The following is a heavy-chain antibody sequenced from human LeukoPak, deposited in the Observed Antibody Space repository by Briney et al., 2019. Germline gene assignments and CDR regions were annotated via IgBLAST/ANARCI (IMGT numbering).Heavy chain of an antibody. CDR1: GGSISTSNYY. CDR3: ANPPGSSGG. CDR2: IFYSGST. Sequence: SETLSLTCTVSGGSISTSNYYWGCIRQPPGKGLEWIGNIFYSGSTYYSPSLRSRVTISLDTSRNQFSLKLNSVTAADTAVYYCANPPGSSGGWGQGTLVTVSS. J-gene: IGHJ4*02. D-gene: IGHD6-25*01. V-gene: IGHV4-39*07.